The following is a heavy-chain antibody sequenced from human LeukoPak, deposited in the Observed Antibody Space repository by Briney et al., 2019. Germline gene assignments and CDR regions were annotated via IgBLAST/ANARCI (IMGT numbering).Heavy chain of an antibody. V-gene: IGHV1-69*13. D-gene: IGHD5-24*01. CDR1: GGTFSSYA. CDR3: ARDGYRESSDY. J-gene: IGHJ4*02. Sequence: SVKVSCXASGGTFSSYAISWVRQAPGQGLEWMGGIIPIFGTANYAQKFQGRVTITADESASTAYMELSSLRSEDTAVYYCARDGYRESSDYWGQGTLVTVSS. CDR2: IIPIFGTA.